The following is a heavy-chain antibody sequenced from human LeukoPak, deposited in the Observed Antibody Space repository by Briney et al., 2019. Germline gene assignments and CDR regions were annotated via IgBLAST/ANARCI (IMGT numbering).Heavy chain of an antibody. D-gene: IGHD4-17*01. CDR1: VYTFTVYY. J-gene: IGHJ5*02. Sequence: SVNVSCKASVYTFTVYYMHCVRQATGQGLEWMGWINPNSGNTGYAQKFQGRVTMTRNTSITTAYMELSSLRSEDTAVYYCARNPTVTTRRPRTSWFDPWGQGTLVTVSS. V-gene: IGHV1-8*02. CDR3: ARNPTVTTRRPRTSWFDP. CDR2: INPNSGNT.